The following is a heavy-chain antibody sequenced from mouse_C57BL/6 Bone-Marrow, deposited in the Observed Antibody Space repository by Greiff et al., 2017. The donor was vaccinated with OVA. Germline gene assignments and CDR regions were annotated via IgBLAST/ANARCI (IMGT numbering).Heavy chain of an antibody. CDR1: GYTFTDYY. CDR2: INPNNGGT. V-gene: IGHV1-26*01. J-gene: IGHJ2*01. Sequence: VQLQQSGPELVKPGASVKLSCKASGYTFTDYYMNWVKQSHGKSLEWIGDINPNNGGTSYNQKFKGKATLTVDKSSSTDYMELRSLTSEDSAVYYGARGNDDWGQGTTLTVSS. CDR3: ARGNDD.